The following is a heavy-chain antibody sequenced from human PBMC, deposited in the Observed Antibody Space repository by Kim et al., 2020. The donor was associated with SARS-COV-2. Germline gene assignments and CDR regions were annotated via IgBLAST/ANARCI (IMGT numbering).Heavy chain of an antibody. CDR3: GRGNGVALDI. V-gene: IGHV1-3*04. J-gene: IGHJ3*02. D-gene: IGHD2-8*01. CDR2: IYTDNGNT. CDR1: GYSFTGNA. Sequence: ASVKVSCKASGYSFTGNAIHWVRQAPGQRPECMGWIYTDNGNTKYSQKFQDRVTFTRDTSANTAYMELSSLRSEDTAVYFCGRGNGVALDIWGQGTVVTVSS.